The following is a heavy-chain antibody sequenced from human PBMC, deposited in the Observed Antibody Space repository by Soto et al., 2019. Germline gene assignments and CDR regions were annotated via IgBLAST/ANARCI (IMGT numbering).Heavy chain of an antibody. CDR2: IYSGGST. J-gene: IGHJ4*02. D-gene: IGHD1-20*01. CDR3: ATITGLHFDY. CDR1: GFTVSSNY. V-gene: IGHV3-53*01. Sequence: GGSLRLSCAASGFTVSSNYMSWVRQAPGKGLEWVSVIYSGGSTDYADSVKGRFTISRDNSKNTLYLQMNRLRAEDTAVYYCATITGLHFDYWGQGTLVTVSS.